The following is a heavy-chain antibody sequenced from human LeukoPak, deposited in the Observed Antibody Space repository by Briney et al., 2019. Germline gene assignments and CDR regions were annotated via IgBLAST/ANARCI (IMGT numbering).Heavy chain of an antibody. Sequence: GGSLRLSCSAFGFNFGDYGMTWVRQAPGKGLEWLAFIRSKTYGGTTEYAASVKGRFSILRDDSKSIAYLQMNSLKTEDTAVYYCARARRLCNSFTCYLTDYYDGMDVWGQGTTVTVSS. CDR1: GFNFGDYG. J-gene: IGHJ6*02. D-gene: IGHD2/OR15-2a*01. V-gene: IGHV3-49*04. CDR2: IRSKTYGGTT. CDR3: ARARRLCNSFTCYLTDYYDGMDV.